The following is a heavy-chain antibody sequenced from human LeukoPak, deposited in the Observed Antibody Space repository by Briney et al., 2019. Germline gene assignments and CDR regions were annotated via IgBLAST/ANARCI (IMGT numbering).Heavy chain of an antibody. CDR1: GFTLGSYW. Sequence: LSCVGXGFTLGSYWXTWVRQARGKGVEWVANINRDGSVQNYVDSVKGGFTISRDNAKTSLFLQMNSLRAEDTAVYYCARDLSPADSGNYLDAFDIWGQGTMVTVSS. CDR3: ARDLSPADSGNYLDAFDI. V-gene: IGHV3-7*01. D-gene: IGHD1-26*01. J-gene: IGHJ3*02. CDR2: INRDGSVQ.